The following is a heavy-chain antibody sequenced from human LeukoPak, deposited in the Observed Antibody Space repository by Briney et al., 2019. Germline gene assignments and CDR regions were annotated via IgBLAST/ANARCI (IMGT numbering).Heavy chain of an antibody. CDR3: ARVSNRWYYGMDV. D-gene: IGHD4-11*01. CDR1: GFTFSSYD. V-gene: IGHV3-13*01. J-gene: IGHJ6*02. CDR2: IGTAGDT. Sequence: GGSLGLSCAASGFTFSSYDMYWVRQPTGKGLEWVSAIGTAGDTYYPGSVKGRFTISRENAKNSLYLQMNSLRAGDTAVYYCARVSNRWYYGMDVWGQGTTVTVSS.